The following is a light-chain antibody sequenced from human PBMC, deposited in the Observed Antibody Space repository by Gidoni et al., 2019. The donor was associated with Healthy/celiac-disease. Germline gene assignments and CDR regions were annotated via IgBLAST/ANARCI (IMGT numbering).Light chain of an antibody. J-gene: IGLJ2*01. CDR1: ALPKQY. V-gene: IGLV3-25*03. CDR3: QSADSSGTYGV. Sequence: SYDLTQPPSVSVSTGQTARITCSGDALPKQYAYWYQQKPGQAPVLVIYKDSERPSGIPERFSGSSSGTTVTLTISGVQAEDEADYYCQSADSSGTYGVFGGGTKLTVL. CDR2: KDS.